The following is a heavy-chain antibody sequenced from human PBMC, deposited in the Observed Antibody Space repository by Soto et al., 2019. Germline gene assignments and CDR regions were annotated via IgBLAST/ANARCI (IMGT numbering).Heavy chain of an antibody. Sequence: EVQLLESGGGLVQPGGSLRISCAASGFTFNNYAMTWVRQAPGKGLEWVSASSGGGDTTSYADSVKGRFTVSRDGSKNTLYLQMSSLRAEDTALYYCAKGRGGSGSLTPRVDFWGQGTLVTVSS. J-gene: IGHJ4*02. D-gene: IGHD3-10*01. V-gene: IGHV3-23*01. CDR1: GFTFNNYA. CDR2: SSGGGDTT. CDR3: AKGRGGSGSLTPRVDF.